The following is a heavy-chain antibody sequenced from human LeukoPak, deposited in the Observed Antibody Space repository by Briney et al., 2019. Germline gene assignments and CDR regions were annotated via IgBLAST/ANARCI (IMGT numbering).Heavy chain of an antibody. V-gene: IGHV4-39*01. CDR2: IYYSGST. CDR3: ARHTTGWSYYYYYYYMDV. Sequence: SETLSLTCSVSDDSITMYYWTWIRQSPGKGLEWIGSIYYSGSTYYNPSLQSRVTISVDTSKNQFSLRLISVTAADTAVYYCARHTTGWSYYYYYYYMDVWGKGTTVTISS. D-gene: IGHD6-19*01. CDR1: DDSITMYY. J-gene: IGHJ6*03.